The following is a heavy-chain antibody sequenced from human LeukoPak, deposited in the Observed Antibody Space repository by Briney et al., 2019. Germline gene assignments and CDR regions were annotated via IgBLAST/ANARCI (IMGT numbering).Heavy chain of an antibody. J-gene: IGHJ4*02. Sequence: GGSLRLSCAASGFSFSTYSMIWVRQAPGKGLEWVANIKQDGSEKNYVDSVKGRFTISRDNAKNSLYLQMNSLRAEDTAVYYCASGLELDYRGQGTLVTVSS. V-gene: IGHV3-7*03. CDR2: IKQDGSEK. CDR1: GFSFSTYS. CDR3: ASGLELDY.